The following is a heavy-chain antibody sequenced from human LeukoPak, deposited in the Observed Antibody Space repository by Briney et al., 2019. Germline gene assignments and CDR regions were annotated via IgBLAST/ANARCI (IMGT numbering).Heavy chain of an antibody. D-gene: IGHD3-22*01. CDR3: ARGGKSVTMIVVA. V-gene: IGHV3-30-3*01. CDR2: ISYDGSNK. J-gene: IGHJ4*02. CDR1: GFTFSSYA. Sequence: GGSLRLSCAASGFTFSSYAMHWVRQAPGKGLEWVAVISYDGSNKYYADSVKGRFTISRDNSKNTLYLQMNSLRAEDTAVYYCARGGKSVTMIVVAWGQGTLVTVSS.